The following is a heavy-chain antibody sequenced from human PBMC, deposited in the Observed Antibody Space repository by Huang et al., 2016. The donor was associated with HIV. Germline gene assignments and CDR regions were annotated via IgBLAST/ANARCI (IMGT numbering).Heavy chain of an antibody. CDR3: ARLDTARNYYYYGLDV. Sequence: EEQLVQSGAEVKKPGDSLKISCEGCGYSFAKYWIGWESQVPGKGLEWMGFIYHEYSDSRYSPASQGQVSISAEKSISTADLQWSSLKASDTAMYYCARLDTARNYYYYGLDVWGQGTSVIVSS. CDR2: IYHEYSDS. J-gene: IGHJ6*02. D-gene: IGHD5-18*01. CDR1: GYSFAKYW. V-gene: IGHV5-51*01.